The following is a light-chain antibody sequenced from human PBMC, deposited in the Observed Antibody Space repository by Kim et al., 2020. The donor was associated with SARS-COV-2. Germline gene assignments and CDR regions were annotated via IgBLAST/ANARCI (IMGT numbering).Light chain of an antibody. CDR3: IHALRTPLC. J-gene: IGKJ4*01. CDR1: QSLLHSNGNNY. CDR2: LGS. V-gene: IGKV2-28*01. Sequence: DIVMTQFPLSLPVTPGEPASISCRSTQSLLHSNGNNYVDWYLQKPGQSPQLLIYLGSNRASGVPDRFTGSGSGTDFTLKISRVEAEGVLFFYCIHALRTPLCFGGGTKVHIK.